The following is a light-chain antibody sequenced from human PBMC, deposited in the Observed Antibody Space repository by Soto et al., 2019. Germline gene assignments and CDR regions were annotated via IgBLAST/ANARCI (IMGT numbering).Light chain of an antibody. J-gene: IGLJ2*01. CDR1: NSNIGNSY. Sequence: QSVLTQPPSVSAAPGQKVTVSCSGSNSNIGNSYVSWYQQLPGTAPKLLIYDNSKRPSGIPDRFSGSKSGASATLDISGLQTGDGADYYCGTWDDSRTVVFGGGTKLTVL. CDR3: GTWDDSRTVV. V-gene: IGLV1-51*01. CDR2: DNS.